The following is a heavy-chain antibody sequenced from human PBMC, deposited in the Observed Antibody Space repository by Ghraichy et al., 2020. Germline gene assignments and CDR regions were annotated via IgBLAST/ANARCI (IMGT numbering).Heavy chain of an antibody. J-gene: IGHJ6*02. CDR3: ARVVVAAYYDSRVGSYGMDV. V-gene: IGHV4-59*01. CDR2: IYYSGST. D-gene: IGHD3-22*01. CDR1: GGSISSYY. Sequence: GSLRLSCTVSGGSISSYYWSWIRQPPGKGLEWIGYIYYSGSTNYNPSLRSRVTISVDTSKNQFSLKLSSVTAADTAVHYCARVVVAAYYDSRVGSYGMDVWGQGTTVTVSS.